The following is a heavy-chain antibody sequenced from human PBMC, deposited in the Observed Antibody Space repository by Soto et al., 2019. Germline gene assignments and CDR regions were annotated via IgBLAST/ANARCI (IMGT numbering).Heavy chain of an antibody. D-gene: IGHD3-10*01. CDR1: VFTFAIYS. V-gene: IGHV3-23*01. J-gene: IGHJ4*02. CDR3: AKKVNSGSGSQYFDY. Sequence: ARSLSLACVSSVFTFAIYSMGCVRQAPGEGLEWVSGFRAGGDDGTTYYADSVKGRFTISRDNSKNTLFLQMNSLRAEDTAIYYCAKKVNSGSGSQYFDYFGQGTLVTVSS. CDR2: FRAGGDDGTT.